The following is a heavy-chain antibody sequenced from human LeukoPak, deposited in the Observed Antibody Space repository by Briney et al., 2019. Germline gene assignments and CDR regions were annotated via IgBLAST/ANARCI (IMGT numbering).Heavy chain of an antibody. CDR1: GYSFASYW. Sequence: GESLKISCKGSGYSFASYWIGWVRQMPGKGLEWMGIIYPGDSDTRYSPSFQGQVTISADKSISTAYLQWSSLKASDTAMYYCALGTEEQWLVRGYFDYWGQGTLVTVSS. CDR3: ALGTEEQWLVRGYFDY. V-gene: IGHV5-51*01. J-gene: IGHJ4*02. CDR2: IYPGDSDT. D-gene: IGHD6-19*01.